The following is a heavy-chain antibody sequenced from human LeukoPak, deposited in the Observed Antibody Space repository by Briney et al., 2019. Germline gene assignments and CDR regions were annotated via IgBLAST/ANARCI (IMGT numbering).Heavy chain of an antibody. CDR1: GYSISSGYY. D-gene: IGHD3-22*01. CDR3: AKRDDSGGNLVDL. J-gene: IGHJ4*02. CDR2: IYYSGST. V-gene: IGHV4-38-2*01. Sequence: SETLSLTCAVSGYSISSGYYWGWIRQPPGKGLEWIGSIYYSGSTYYNPSLENRVTISIDTSKNHFSLKLSCLSAADTSVYYCAKRDDSGGNLVDLWGQGTLVTVS.